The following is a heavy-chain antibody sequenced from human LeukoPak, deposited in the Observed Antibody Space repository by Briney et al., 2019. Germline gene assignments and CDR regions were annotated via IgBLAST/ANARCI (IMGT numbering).Heavy chain of an antibody. V-gene: IGHV4-59*08. CDR2: IYYSGST. Sequence: SETLSLTCTVSGGSISSYYWSWIRQPQGKGLEWIGYIYYSGSTNYNPSLKSRVTISVDTSKNQFSLKLSSVTAADTAVYYCARRGSIAAHFDYWGQGTLVTVSS. J-gene: IGHJ4*02. D-gene: IGHD6-6*01. CDR3: ARRGSIAAHFDY. CDR1: GGSISSYY.